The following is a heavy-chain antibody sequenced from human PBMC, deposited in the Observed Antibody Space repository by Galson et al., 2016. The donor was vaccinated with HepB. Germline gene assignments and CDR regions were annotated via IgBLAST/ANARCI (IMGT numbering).Heavy chain of an antibody. CDR1: GYTFNNFG. V-gene: IGHV1-18*01. Sequence: SVKVSCKASGYTFNNFGLNWVRQAPGQGLEWMGWISAYNGHTNYAQKVQGRVTMTTDTSTSTAYMELRSLTSDDKAVSYCARDGDSAAGKVFHHWGQGTLVTVAS. J-gene: IGHJ1*01. D-gene: IGHD6-13*01. CDR3: ARDGDSAAGKVFHH. CDR2: ISAYNGHT.